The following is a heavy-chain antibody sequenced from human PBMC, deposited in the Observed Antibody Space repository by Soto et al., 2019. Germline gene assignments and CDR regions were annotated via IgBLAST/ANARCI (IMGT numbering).Heavy chain of an antibody. CDR1: GGSISSGGYS. CDR2: IYHSGST. D-gene: IGHD3-16*01. J-gene: IGHJ6*02. CDR3: ASEGAGYYYGMDV. V-gene: IGHV4-30-2*01. Sequence: QLQLQESGSGLVKPSQTLSLTCAVSGGSISSGGYSWSWIRQPPGKGLEWIGYIYHSGSTYYNPSLKSRVTISGDRSKNQFSLKRSSVTAADTAVYYCASEGAGYYYGMDVWGQGTTVTVSS.